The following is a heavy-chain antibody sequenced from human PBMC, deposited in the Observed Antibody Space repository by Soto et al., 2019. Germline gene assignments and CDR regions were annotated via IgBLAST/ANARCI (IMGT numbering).Heavy chain of an antibody. CDR1: GASVSSGTYY. V-gene: IGHV4-61*01. CDR2: IYYSGST. J-gene: IGHJ5*02. CDR3: ARERVWVAVAGTEAWFDP. Sequence: SETLSLTCTVFGASVSSGTYYWRWIRQPPGKGLEWIGYIYYSGSTNYNPSLKSRVTISVDTSKNQFSLKLSSVTAADTAVYYCARERVWVAVAGTEAWFDPWGQGTLVTVSS. D-gene: IGHD6-19*01.